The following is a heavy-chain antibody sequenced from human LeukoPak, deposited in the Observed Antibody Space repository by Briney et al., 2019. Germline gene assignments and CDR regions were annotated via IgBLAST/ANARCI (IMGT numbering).Heavy chain of an antibody. J-gene: IGHJ4*02. V-gene: IGHV1-69*04. CDR2: IIPILGIA. CDR1: GGTFSSYA. D-gene: IGHD2-8*01. Sequence: ASVKVSCKASGGTFSSYAISWVRQAPGQGLEWMGRIIPILGIANYAQKFQGRVTITADKSTRTAYMELSSLRSEDTAVYYCARDPFSSYERLENGYFDYWGQGTLVTISS. CDR3: ARDPFSSYERLENGYFDY.